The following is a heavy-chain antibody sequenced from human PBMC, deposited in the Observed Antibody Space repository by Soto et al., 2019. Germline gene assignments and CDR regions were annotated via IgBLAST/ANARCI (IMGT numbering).Heavy chain of an antibody. Sequence: ASVKVSCKISGHTLTEFSIHWVRQAPGKGLEWMGGFDPEDGETIYAQKFQGRVTMTEDTSTDTAYMELSSLRSEDTAVYYCATATGYSGSYVAFWFDPWGQGTLVTVSS. CDR1: GHTLTEFS. CDR2: FDPEDGET. J-gene: IGHJ5*02. D-gene: IGHD1-26*01. V-gene: IGHV1-24*01. CDR3: ATATGYSGSYVAFWFDP.